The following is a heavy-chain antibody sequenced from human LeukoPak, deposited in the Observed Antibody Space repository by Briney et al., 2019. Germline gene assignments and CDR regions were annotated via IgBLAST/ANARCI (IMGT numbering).Heavy chain of an antibody. V-gene: IGHV4-39*01. J-gene: IGHJ4*02. Sequence: PSETLSLTCTVSGGSISSSSYYWGWIRQPPGKGLEWIGSIYYSGSTYYNPSLKSRVTISVDTSKNQFSLKLSSVTAAGTAVYYCARHTSWEVALDYWGQGTLVTVSS. D-gene: IGHD1-26*01. CDR2: IYYSGST. CDR1: GGSISSSSYY. CDR3: ARHTSWEVALDY.